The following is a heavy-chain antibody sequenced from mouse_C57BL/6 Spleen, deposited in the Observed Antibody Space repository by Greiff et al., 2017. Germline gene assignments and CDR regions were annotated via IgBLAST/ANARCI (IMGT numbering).Heavy chain of an antibody. V-gene: IGHV2-5*01. CDR3: AKNGPNYGSSLYYAMDY. CDR2: IWRGGST. Sequence: VQLQQSGPGLVQPSQSLSITCTVSGFSLTSYGVHWVRQSPGKGLEWLGVIWRGGSTAYNAAFMSRLSITKDNSKSQVFSKMNSLQADDTAIYYCAKNGPNYGSSLYYAMDYWGQGTSVTVSS. J-gene: IGHJ4*01. CDR1: GFSLTSYG. D-gene: IGHD1-1*01.